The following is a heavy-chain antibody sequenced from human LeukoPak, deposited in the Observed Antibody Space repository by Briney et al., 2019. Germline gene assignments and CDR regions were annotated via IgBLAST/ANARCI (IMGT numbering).Heavy chain of an antibody. D-gene: IGHD1-26*01. CDR3: ARDPYVGASYAFDI. CDR1: GYTFTGYY. Sequence: ASVKVSCKASGYTFTGYYMHWVRQAPGQGLEWMGWINPNSGGTNYAQKFQGRVTMTRDTSISTAYMELSRLRSDDTAAYYCARDPYVGASYAFDIWGQGTMVTVSS. J-gene: IGHJ3*02. CDR2: INPNSGGT. V-gene: IGHV1-2*02.